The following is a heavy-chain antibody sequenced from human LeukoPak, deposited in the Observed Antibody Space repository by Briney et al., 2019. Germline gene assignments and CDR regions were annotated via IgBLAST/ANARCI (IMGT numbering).Heavy chain of an antibody. CDR2: IIPILGIA. J-gene: IGHJ6*03. CDR3: ARELGTFSTYYYYYMDV. V-gene: IGHV1-69*04. Sequence: SVKVSCKASGGTFSSYTISWVRQAPGQGLEWMGRIIPILGIANYAQKFQGRVTITADKSTSTAYMELSSLRSEDTAVYYCARELGTFSTYYYYYMDVWGKGTTVTVSS. D-gene: IGHD3-16*01. CDR1: GGTFSSYT.